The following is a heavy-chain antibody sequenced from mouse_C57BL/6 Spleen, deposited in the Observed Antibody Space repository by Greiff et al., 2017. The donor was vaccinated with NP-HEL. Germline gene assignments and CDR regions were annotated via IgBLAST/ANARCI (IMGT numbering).Heavy chain of an antibody. CDR3: ARNYGSSGFDY. CDR1: GYTFTSYG. V-gene: IGHV1-81*01. Sequence: QVQLKESGAELARPGASVKLSCKASGYTFTSYGISWVKQRTGQGLEWIGEIYPRSGNTYYNEKFKGKATLTADKSSSTAYMELRSLTSEDSAVYFCARNYGSSGFDYWGQGTTLTVSS. J-gene: IGHJ2*01. CDR2: IYPRSGNT. D-gene: IGHD1-1*01.